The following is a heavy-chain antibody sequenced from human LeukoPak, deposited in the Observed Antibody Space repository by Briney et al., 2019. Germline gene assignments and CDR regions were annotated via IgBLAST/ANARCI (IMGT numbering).Heavy chain of an antibody. D-gene: IGHD5-18*01. V-gene: IGHV1-46*01. CDR3: ARGGYSYGYIGYFDY. CDR2: INPSGGIT. J-gene: IGHJ4*02. CDR1: GSTFTSYY. Sequence: ASVKVSCKASGSTFTSYYIHWVRQAPGQGLEWMGIINPSGGITIYAQKFQGRVTMTRDMSTSTAYMELRSLRSDDTAVYYCARGGYSYGYIGYFDYWGQGTLVTVSS.